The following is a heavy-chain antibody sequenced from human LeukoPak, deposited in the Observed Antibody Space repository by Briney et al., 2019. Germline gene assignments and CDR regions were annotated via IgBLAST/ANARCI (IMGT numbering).Heavy chain of an antibody. CDR2: IIPILDIA. D-gene: IGHD3-22*01. CDR3: ARGGYFYDSSGYENDY. V-gene: IGHV1-69*04. Sequence: ASVKVSCKASGGTFSSYAISWVRQAPGQGLEWMGRIIPILDIANYAQKFQGRVTITADKSTSTAYMELSSLRSEDTAVYYCARGGYFYDSSGYENDYWGQGTLVTVSS. J-gene: IGHJ4*02. CDR1: GGTFSSYA.